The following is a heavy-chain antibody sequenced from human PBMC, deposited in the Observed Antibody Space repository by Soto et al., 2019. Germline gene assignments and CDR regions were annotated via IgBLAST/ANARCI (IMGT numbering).Heavy chain of an antibody. CDR1: GFTFSSYW. V-gene: IGHV3-7*01. CDR3: AREFGDYGGDDAFDI. J-gene: IGHJ3*02. D-gene: IGHD4-17*01. Sequence: EVQLVESGGGLVQPGGSLRLSCAASGFTFSSYWMSWVRQAPGKGLEWVANIKQDGSEKYYVDSVKGRFTISRDNAKNSLYLQRNSLRAEDTAVYYCAREFGDYGGDDAFDIWGQGTMVTVSS. CDR2: IKQDGSEK.